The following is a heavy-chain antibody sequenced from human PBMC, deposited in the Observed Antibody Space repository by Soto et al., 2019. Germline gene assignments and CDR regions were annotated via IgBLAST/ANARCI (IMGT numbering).Heavy chain of an antibody. J-gene: IGHJ4*02. CDR2: IYWDDDK. CDR1: GFSLSTSGVG. D-gene: IGHD3-10*01. V-gene: IGHV2-5*02. CDR3: AHLNTYYYCSGNNY. Sequence: QITLKESGPTLVKPTQTLTLTCTFSGFSLSTSGVGVGWIRQPPGKALEWLALIYWDDDKRYSPSLKSRLTITKDTSKNEVVLTMNNMDPVDTATYYCAHLNTYYYCSGNNYWGQGTLGTVSS.